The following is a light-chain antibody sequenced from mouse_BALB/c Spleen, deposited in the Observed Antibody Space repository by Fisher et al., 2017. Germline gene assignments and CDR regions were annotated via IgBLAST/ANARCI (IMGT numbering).Light chain of an antibody. CDR3: QQWSSNPPT. CDR2: STS. CDR1: SSVSY. V-gene: IGKV4-57*01. J-gene: IGKJ5*01. Sequence: IVMTQTTAIMSASPGEKVTITCSASSSVSYMHWFQQKPGTSPKLWIYSTSNLASGVPARFSGSGSGTSYSLTINSMEAEDAATYYCQQWSSNPPTFGAGTKLELK.